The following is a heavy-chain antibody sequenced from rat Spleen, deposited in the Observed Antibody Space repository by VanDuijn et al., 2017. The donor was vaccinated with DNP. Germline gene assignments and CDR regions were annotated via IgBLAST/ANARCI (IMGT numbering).Heavy chain of an antibody. Sequence: EVQLEESGGGLVLPGRSLTLSCEASGFTFSDHYMAWVRQAPTKGLEWVATINNGGDNTYYRGSVRGRVTISRDNAKNTLYLQMNSLRSEDMATYYCARWNSGHFDYWGQGVMVSVSS. D-gene: IGHD4-3*01. CDR3: ARWNSGHFDY. J-gene: IGHJ2*01. V-gene: IGHV5-25*01. CDR2: INNGGDNT. CDR1: GFTFSDHY.